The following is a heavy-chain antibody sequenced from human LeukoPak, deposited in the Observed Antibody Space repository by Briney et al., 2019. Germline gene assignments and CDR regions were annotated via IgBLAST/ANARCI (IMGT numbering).Heavy chain of an antibody. J-gene: IGHJ5*02. D-gene: IGHD2-15*01. CDR1: VYTCTGYY. CDR3: ARGSDIVVVVAATPKVGWFDP. CDR2: INPNSGGT. V-gene: IGHV1-2*04. Sequence: ASVKVSCKASVYTCTGYYMHWVRQAPGQGLEWMGWINPNSGGTNYAQKFQGWVTMTRDTSISTAYMELSRLRSDDTAVYYCARGSDIVVVVAATPKVGWFDPWGQGTLVTVSS.